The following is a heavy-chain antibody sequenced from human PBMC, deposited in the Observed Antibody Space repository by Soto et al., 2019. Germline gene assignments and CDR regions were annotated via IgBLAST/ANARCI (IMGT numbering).Heavy chain of an antibody. Sequence: SVKVSCKASGGTFSSYAISWVRQAPGQGLEWMGGIIAIFGTANYAQKFQGRVTITADKSTSTAYMELSSLRSEDTAVHYCARAALGRSNPFDYWGQGTLVTVSS. CDR1: GGTFSSYA. CDR3: ARAALGRSNPFDY. CDR2: IIAIFGTA. D-gene: IGHD1-26*01. V-gene: IGHV1-69*06. J-gene: IGHJ4*02.